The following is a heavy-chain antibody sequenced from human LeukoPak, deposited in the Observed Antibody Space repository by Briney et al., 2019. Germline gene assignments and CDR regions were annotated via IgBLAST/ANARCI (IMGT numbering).Heavy chain of an antibody. Sequence: GGSLRLACAAPGFTFSSYWMSWVRQAPGKGLEWVANIKQDGSEKYYVDSVKGRFTISRDNAKNSLYLQMNSLRAEDTAVYYCARDLGYYGSGSYYFDYWGQGTLVTVSS. CDR2: IKQDGSEK. J-gene: IGHJ4*02. V-gene: IGHV3-7*01. CDR3: ARDLGYYGSGSYYFDY. CDR1: GFTFSSYW. D-gene: IGHD3-10*01.